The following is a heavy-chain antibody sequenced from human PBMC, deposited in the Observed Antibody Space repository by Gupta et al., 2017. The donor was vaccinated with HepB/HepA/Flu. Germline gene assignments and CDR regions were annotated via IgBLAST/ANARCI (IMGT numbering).Heavy chain of an antibody. J-gene: IGHJ6*02. CDR3: ASLPGGIAVAGNYGMDV. CDR2: IKQDGSEK. CDR1: GFTFSSYW. D-gene: IGHD6-19*01. Sequence: EVQLVESGGGLVQPGGSLRLSCAASGFTFSSYWMSWVRQAPGKGLEWVANIKQDGSEKYYVDSVKGRFTISRDNAKNSLYLQMNSLRAEDTAVYYCASLPGGIAVAGNYGMDVWGQGTTVTVSS. V-gene: IGHV3-7*01.